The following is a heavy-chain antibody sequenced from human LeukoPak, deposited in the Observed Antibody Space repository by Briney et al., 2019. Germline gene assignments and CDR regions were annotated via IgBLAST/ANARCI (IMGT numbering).Heavy chain of an antibody. CDR3: ARSFLPDDY. V-gene: IGHV1-2*06. Sequence: ASVKVSCKASGYTFTSYYMHWVRQAPGQGLEWMGRINPNGGGTIYAQKFQGRVTMTRDTSISTAYMELSRLRSDDTAVYYCARSFLPDDYWGQGTLVTVSS. J-gene: IGHJ4*02. CDR1: GYTFTSYY. CDR2: INPNGGGT. D-gene: IGHD1-14*01.